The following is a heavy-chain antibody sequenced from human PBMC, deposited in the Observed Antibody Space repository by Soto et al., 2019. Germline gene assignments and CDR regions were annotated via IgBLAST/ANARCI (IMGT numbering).Heavy chain of an antibody. V-gene: IGHV1-18*04. CDR1: GYTFTSYG. CDR3: WINDGDDSTNF. CDR2: IASHDGST. J-gene: IGHJ4*02. Sequence: RASVKVSCKASGYTFTSYGLNWVRRAPGQGLEWMGRIASHDGSTVSAQSFKGRLTLTRDTFTNTAYLELGALTSDDTGLYFCWINDGDDSTNFWGQGTLVTVSS. D-gene: IGHD3-22*01.